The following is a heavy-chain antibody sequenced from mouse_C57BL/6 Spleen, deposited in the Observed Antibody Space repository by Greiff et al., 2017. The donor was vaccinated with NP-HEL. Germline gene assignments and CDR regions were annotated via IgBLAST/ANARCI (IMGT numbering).Heavy chain of an antibody. J-gene: IGHJ2*01. V-gene: IGHV1-82*01. CDR1: GYAFSSSW. D-gene: IGHD1-1*01. CDR2: IYPGDGDT. Sequence: QVQLQQSGPELVKPGASVKISCKASGYAFSSSWMNWVKQRPGKGLEWIGRIYPGDGDTNYNGKFKGKATLTADKSSSTAYMQLSSLTSEDSAVYFCAREGITTVVDFDYWGQGTTLTVSS. CDR3: AREGITTVVDFDY.